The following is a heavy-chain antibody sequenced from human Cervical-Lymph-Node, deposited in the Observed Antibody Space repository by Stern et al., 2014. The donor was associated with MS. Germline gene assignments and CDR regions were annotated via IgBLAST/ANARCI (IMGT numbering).Heavy chain of an antibody. CDR3: GRQQLVHIDY. Sequence: VQLVQYGGGLVQRGGSLRLSCAASGFTFSSYSMNWVRPAPGKGMEWVSYISSSSSTIYYADSVKGRFTISRDNAKNSLYLQMNSLRDEDTAVYYCGRQQLVHIDYWGQGTLVTVYS. V-gene: IGHV3-48*02. CDR2: ISSSSSTI. CDR1: GFTFSSYS. D-gene: IGHD6-13*01. J-gene: IGHJ4*02.